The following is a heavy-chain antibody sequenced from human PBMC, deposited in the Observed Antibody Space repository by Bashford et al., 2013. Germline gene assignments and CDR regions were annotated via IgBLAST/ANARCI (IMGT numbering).Heavy chain of an antibody. Sequence: GGPLRLSCAASGFTFSSYGMHWVRQAPGKGLEWVALIWFDGSNKYYADSVKGRFTISRDNSKNTLYLQMNSLRAEDTAVYYCARDPRYSNPRHPDYWGQGTLVTVSS. CDR2: IWFDGSNK. J-gene: IGHJ4*02. CDR3: ARDPRYSNPRHPDY. V-gene: IGHV3-33*01. CDR1: GFTFSSYG. D-gene: IGHD6-13*01.